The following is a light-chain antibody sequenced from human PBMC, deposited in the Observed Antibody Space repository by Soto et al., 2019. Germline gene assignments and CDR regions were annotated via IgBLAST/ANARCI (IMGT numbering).Light chain of an antibody. CDR2: DAS. V-gene: IGKV3-11*01. Sequence: LLTQSAATLALSPGQRATLSCRASQSLGDYLAWYQQKPGQAPRLLIYDASNRATGIPARFSGGGSGTDFTLTISSLEPEDFAVYYCQQRGTFGQGTKLEIK. J-gene: IGKJ2*01. CDR1: QSLGDY. CDR3: QQRGT.